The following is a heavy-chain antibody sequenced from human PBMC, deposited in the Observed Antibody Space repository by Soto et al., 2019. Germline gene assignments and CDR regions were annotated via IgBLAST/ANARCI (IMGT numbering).Heavy chain of an antibody. V-gene: IGHV3-74*03. CDR3: ARGGLQHALDV. J-gene: IGHJ6*02. D-gene: IGHD6-13*01. CDR1: GFIFSNYW. Sequence: EVQLVESGGGLVQPGGSLRLSCAASGFIFSNYWMYWVRQAPGKGLVWVSRVNNDGTDTTHADSVKGRFTISRDNAENTLYLQMNSLRADDTAVYYCARGGLQHALDVWGQGSTVTVSS. CDR2: VNNDGTDT.